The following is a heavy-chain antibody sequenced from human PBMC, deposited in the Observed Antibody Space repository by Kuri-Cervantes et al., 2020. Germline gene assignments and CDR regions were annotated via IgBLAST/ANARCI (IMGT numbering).Heavy chain of an antibody. CDR2: IRYDGSNK. CDR1: GFTFRNYV. J-gene: IGHJ4*02. CDR3: AKDSYYGGNSGDY. Sequence: GESLKISCTVSGFTFRNYVMTWVRQAPGKGLEWVAFIRYDGSNKYYADSVKGRFTISRDNSKNTLYLQMNSLRAEDTAVYYCAKDSYYGGNSGDYWDQGTLVTVSS. V-gene: IGHV3-30*02. D-gene: IGHD4-23*01.